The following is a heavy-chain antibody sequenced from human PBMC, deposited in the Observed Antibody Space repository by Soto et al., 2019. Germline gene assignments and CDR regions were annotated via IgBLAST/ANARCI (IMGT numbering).Heavy chain of an antibody. V-gene: IGHV3-21*01. CDR2: ISSSSSYI. D-gene: IGHD1-1*01. CDR3: ARAVGTDLDY. CDR1: GFTLSSYS. J-gene: IGHJ4*02. Sequence: GSLRLSCAASGFTLSSYSMNWVRQAPGKGLEWVSSISSSSSYIYYADSVKGRFTISRDNAKNSLYLQMNSLRAEDTAVYYCARAVGTDLDYWGQGTLVTVSS.